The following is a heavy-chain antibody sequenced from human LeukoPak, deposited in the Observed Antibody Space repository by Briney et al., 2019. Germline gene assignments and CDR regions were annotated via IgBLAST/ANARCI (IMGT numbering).Heavy chain of an antibody. Sequence: PSETLSLTCTVSGGSISSYYWSWIRQPPGKGLEWIGYIYYSGSTNYNPSLKSRVTISVDTSKNQSSLKLSSVTAADTAVYYCARDMEMATSANWFDPWGQGTLVTVSS. CDR2: IYYSGST. D-gene: IGHD5-24*01. V-gene: IGHV4-59*01. CDR3: ARDMEMATSANWFDP. CDR1: GGSISSYY. J-gene: IGHJ5*02.